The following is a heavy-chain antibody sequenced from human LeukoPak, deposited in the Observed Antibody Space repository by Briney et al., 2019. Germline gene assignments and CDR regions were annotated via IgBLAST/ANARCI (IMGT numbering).Heavy chain of an antibody. D-gene: IGHD1-1*01. CDR1: GGSISSTNW. V-gene: IGHV4-4*02. CDR2: IYHSGST. CDR3: ARVPGWKWFDP. Sequence: ASGTLSLTCAVSGGSISSTNWCSWVRQPPGKGLEWIGEIYHSGSTNYNPSLKSRVTISVDKSKNQFSLKLSFVTAADTAVYYCARVPGWKWFDPWGQGTLVTVSS. J-gene: IGHJ5*02.